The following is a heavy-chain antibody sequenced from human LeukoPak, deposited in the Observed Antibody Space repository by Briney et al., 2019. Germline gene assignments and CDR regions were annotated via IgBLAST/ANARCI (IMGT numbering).Heavy chain of an antibody. CDR2: ISSGSTI. CDR1: GFTFSSYG. V-gene: IGHV3-48*01. D-gene: IGHD2-2*01. CDR3: ARGDCSSTNCFSDY. Sequence: PGGSLRLSCAASGFTFSSYGMNWVRQAPGKGLEWVSYISSGSTIYYADSVKGRFTISRDNAKNSLYLQMNGLRAEDTAVYYCARGDCSSTNCFSDYWGQGALVTVSS. J-gene: IGHJ4*02.